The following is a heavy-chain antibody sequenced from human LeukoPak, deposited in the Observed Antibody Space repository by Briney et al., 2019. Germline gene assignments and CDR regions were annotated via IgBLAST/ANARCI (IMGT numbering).Heavy chain of an antibody. D-gene: IGHD6-13*01. CDR3: AREGQQSYGMDV. Sequence: GGSLRLSCAASGFTLGTYWMGWVRQAPGKGLEWVANIKQGGSEKHYVDSVKGRFTISRDDATNSLYLQMNSLRIEDTAVYYCAREGQQSYGMDVWGQGTTVTVSS. V-gene: IGHV3-7*05. J-gene: IGHJ6*02. CDR1: GFTLGTYW. CDR2: IKQGGSEK.